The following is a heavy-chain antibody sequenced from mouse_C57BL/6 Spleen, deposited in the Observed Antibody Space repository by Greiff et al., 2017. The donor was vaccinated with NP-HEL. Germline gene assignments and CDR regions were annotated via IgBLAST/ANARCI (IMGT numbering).Heavy chain of an antibody. J-gene: IGHJ1*03. V-gene: IGHV1-82*01. CDR3: AREGNYVWYFDV. CDR2: IYPGDGDT. CDR1: GYAFSSPW. Sequence: QVQLQQSGPELVKPWASVKISCKASGYAFSSPWRNWVKQRPGKGLEWIGRIYPGDGDTNYNGKFKGKATLTADKSSSTAYMQLSSLTSEDSAVYFCAREGNYVWYFDVWGTGTTVTVSS. D-gene: IGHD2-1*01.